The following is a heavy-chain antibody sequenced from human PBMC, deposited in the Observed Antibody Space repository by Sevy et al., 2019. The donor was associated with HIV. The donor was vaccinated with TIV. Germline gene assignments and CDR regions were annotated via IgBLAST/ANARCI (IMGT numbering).Heavy chain of an antibody. CDR1: GFNLSSYG. D-gene: IGHD4-17*01. CDR3: ARDLPPSATTVAHFDY. J-gene: IGHJ4*02. Sequence: GGSLRLSCAASGFNLSSYGMNWVRQAPGKGLEWVSYISDSGTTISYSNSVRGRFSISRDNARNSLYLQMNSLRAEDTAVYYCARDLPPSATTVAHFDYWGQGPLVTVSS. V-gene: IGHV3-48*03. CDR2: ISDSGTTI.